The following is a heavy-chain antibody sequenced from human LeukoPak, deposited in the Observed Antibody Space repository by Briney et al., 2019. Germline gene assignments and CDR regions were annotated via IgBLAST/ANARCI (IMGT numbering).Heavy chain of an antibody. D-gene: IGHD3-22*01. V-gene: IGHV3-74*01. CDR2: IKSDGST. CDR1: GVTFSSYW. J-gene: IGHJ1*01. CDR3: ARAPSEIGGYYPEYFRH. Sequence: GGSLRLSCAASGVTFSSYWMRWGRQAPGKGLGWVSRIKSDGSTNYAASVKGRFTISRDNAKNTVSLQMNSLRAEDTGVYYCARAPSEIGGYYPEYFRHWGQGTLVTVSS.